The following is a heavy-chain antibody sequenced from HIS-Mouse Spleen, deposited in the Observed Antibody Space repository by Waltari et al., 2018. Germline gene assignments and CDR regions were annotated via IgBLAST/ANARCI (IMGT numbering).Heavy chain of an antibody. Sequence: QLQLQESGPGLVKPSETLSLTCTVSGGSLSSSSYYWGWIRQPPGKGLEWIGSIYYSGSTYYNPSLKSRVTISVDTSKNQFSLKLRSVTAADTAVYYCARDPRWNDGIDYWGQGTLVTVSS. D-gene: IGHD1-1*01. J-gene: IGHJ4*02. CDR2: IYYSGST. V-gene: IGHV4-39*07. CDR3: ARDPRWNDGIDY. CDR1: GGSLSSSSYY.